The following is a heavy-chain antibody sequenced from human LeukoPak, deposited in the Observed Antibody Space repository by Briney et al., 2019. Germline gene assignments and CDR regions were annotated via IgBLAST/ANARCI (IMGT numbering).Heavy chain of an antibody. CDR2: ISAYNVNT. V-gene: IGHV1-18*01. Sequence: ASVKVSCKASGYTFTSYTISWVRQPPAQGLEWMGWISAYNVNTNYAQMLQGRVTMTTDTSTSTAYMELRSLRSDDTAVYYCAREAAAGTYGYWGQGTLVTVSS. D-gene: IGHD6-13*01. J-gene: IGHJ4*02. CDR1: GYTFTSYT. CDR3: AREAAAGTYGY.